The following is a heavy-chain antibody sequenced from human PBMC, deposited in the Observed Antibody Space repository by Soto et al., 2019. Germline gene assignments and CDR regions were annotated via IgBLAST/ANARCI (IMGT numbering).Heavy chain of an antibody. D-gene: IGHD1-7*01. V-gene: IGHV3-23*01. Sequence: PGGSLRLPCAASGFTFSTYAMNWVRQAPGKGLEWVSVISGRGDSTYYADSVKGRFTISRDNSKDTLYLQMNSLRAEDTAVYYCAKGPYSWNSAPYYWGQGTLVTVSS. CDR1: GFTFSTYA. J-gene: IGHJ4*02. CDR2: ISGRGDST. CDR3: AKGPYSWNSAPYY.